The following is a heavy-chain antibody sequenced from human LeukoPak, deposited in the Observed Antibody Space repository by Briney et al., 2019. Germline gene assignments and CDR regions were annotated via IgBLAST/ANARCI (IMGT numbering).Heavy chain of an antibody. CDR1: GFTFSSYS. D-gene: IGHD6-13*01. CDR3: ATDSSWYNWFDP. V-gene: IGHV3-21*01. J-gene: IGHJ5*02. CDR2: ISSSSSYI. Sequence: GGSLRLSCAASGFTFSSYSMNWVRQAPGKGLEWVSSISSSSSYIYYADSVKGRFTISRDNAKNPLYLQMNSLRAEDTAVYYCATDSSWYNWFDPWGQGTLVTVSS.